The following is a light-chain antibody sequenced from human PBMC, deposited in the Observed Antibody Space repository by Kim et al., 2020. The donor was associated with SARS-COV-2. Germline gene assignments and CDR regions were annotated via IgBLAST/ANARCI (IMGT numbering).Light chain of an antibody. CDR1: NS. V-gene: IGKV1-NL1*01. CDR2: AAS. Sequence: NSLAWYQQKTGKAHKHLLYAASKLESGVPSRFSGSGSGTDYTLTISSLQPEDFATYYCQQYYTAPLTFGQGTKVDIK. CDR3: QQYYTAPLT. J-gene: IGKJ1*01.